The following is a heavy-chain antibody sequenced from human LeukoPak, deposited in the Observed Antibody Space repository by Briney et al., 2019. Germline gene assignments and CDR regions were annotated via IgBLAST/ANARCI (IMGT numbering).Heavy chain of an antibody. CDR3: ARDGIVLMVYANAFDI. Sequence: GASVKVSCKASGYTFTGYYMHWVRQAPGQGLEWMGWINPNSGGTNYAQKFQGRVTMTRDTSISTAYMELSRLRSDDTAVYYCARDGIVLMVYANAFDIWGQGTMVTVSS. J-gene: IGHJ3*02. D-gene: IGHD2-8*01. V-gene: IGHV1-2*02. CDR2: INPNSGGT. CDR1: GYTFTGYY.